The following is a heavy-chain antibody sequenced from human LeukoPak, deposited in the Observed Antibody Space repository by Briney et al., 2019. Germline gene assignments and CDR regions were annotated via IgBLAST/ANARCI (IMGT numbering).Heavy chain of an antibody. Sequence: GGSLRLSCAVSGFAVSSHRMTWVRQAPGKGLEWVSFIFSGGETYYADSVRGRFTISRHTLKNMVYLQMNSLRVQDTAVYYCAREVVATPSYFDYWGQGTLVTVSS. J-gene: IGHJ4*02. D-gene: IGHD2-15*01. CDR2: IFSGGET. CDR3: AREVVATPSYFDY. V-gene: IGHV3-53*01. CDR1: GFAVSSHR.